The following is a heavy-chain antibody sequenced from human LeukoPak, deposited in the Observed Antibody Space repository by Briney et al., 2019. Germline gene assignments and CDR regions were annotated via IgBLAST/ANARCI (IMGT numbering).Heavy chain of an antibody. CDR3: ATLGYCSSTSCYSKGFPVIDY. D-gene: IGHD2-2*01. J-gene: IGHJ4*02. Sequence: EASVKVSCKASGYTFTGYYMHWVRQAPGQGLEWMGWINPNSGGTNYAQKFQGRVTMTRDTSISTAYMELSRLRSDDTAVYYCATLGYCSSTSCYSKGFPVIDYWGQGTLVTVSS. V-gene: IGHV1-2*02. CDR2: INPNSGGT. CDR1: GYTFTGYY.